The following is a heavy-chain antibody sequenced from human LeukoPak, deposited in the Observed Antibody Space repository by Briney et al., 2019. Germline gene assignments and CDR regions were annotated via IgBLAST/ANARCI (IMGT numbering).Heavy chain of an antibody. V-gene: IGHV1-69*05. J-gene: IGHJ4*02. CDR1: GGTFSSYA. Sequence: SVKLSCKASGGTFSSYAVSWVRQAPGQGLEWMGGIIPIFGTANYAQKFQGRVTITTDESTSTAYMELSSLRSEDTAVYYCASCPRMTTVTSFDYWGQGTLVTVSS. CDR2: IIPIFGTA. D-gene: IGHD4-17*01. CDR3: ASCPRMTTVTSFDY.